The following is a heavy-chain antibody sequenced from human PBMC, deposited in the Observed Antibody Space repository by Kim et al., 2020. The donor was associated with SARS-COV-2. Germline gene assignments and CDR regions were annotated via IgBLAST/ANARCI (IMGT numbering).Heavy chain of an antibody. CDR3: ARDPVPVPGIAAPPGWF. Sequence: GGSLRLSCAASGFTFSSYAMHWVRQAPGKGLEWVAVISYDGSNKYYADSVKGRFTISRDNSKNTLYLQMNSLRAEDTAVYYCARDPVPVPGIAAPPGWF. V-gene: IGHV3-30-3*01. J-gene: IGHJ5*01. CDR1: GFTFSSYA. D-gene: IGHD6-6*01. CDR2: ISYDGSNK.